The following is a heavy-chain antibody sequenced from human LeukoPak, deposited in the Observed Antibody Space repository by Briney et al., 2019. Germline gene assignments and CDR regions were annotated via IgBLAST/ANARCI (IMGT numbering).Heavy chain of an antibody. J-gene: IGHJ6*03. CDR3: ARGSYYYYYMDV. CDR1: GFTFSSYA. Sequence: GSLRLSCAASGFTFSSYAMHWVRQAPGKGLEWVAVISYDGSNKYYADSVKGRFTISRDNSKNTLYLQMNSLRAEDTAVYYCARGSYYYYYMDVWGKGTTVTVSS. CDR2: ISYDGSNK. V-gene: IGHV3-30*01.